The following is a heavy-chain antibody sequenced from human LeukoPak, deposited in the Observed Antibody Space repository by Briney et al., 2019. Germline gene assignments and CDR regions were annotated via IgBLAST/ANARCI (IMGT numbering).Heavy chain of an antibody. CDR3: ATWAATLLGTDH. Sequence: GSLRLSCAASGFSFRELGMYWVRQAPGKGLEWVAFIRYDGSAKFYSESVKGRFAISRDNSKNTLFLQMGSLRADDTAPYYCATWAATLLGTDHWGQGTLVTVSS. V-gene: IGHV3-30*02. J-gene: IGHJ5*02. CDR1: GFSFRELG. CDR2: IRYDGSAK. D-gene: IGHD3-3*01.